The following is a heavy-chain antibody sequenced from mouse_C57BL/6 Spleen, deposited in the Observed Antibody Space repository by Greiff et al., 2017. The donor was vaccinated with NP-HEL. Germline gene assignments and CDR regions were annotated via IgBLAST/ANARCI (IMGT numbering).Heavy chain of an antibody. CDR3: TSGSNHDY. V-gene: IGHV1-15*01. J-gene: IGHJ2*01. CDR1: GYTFTDYE. D-gene: IGHD2-5*01. Sequence: QVQLQQSGAELVRPGASVTLSCKASGYTFTDYEMHWVKQTPVHGLEWIGAIDPETGGTAYNQKFQGKAILTADKSSSTAYMELRSLTSEDSAVYYCTSGSNHDYWGQGTTLTVSS. CDR2: IDPETGGT.